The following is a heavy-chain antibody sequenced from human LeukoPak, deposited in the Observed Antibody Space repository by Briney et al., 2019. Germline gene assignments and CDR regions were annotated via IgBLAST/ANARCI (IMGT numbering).Heavy chain of an antibody. CDR1: GGSISSYY. J-gene: IGHJ4*02. CDR2: IYYSGST. V-gene: IGHV4-59*08. CDR3: ARLIGGYYFDY. Sequence: SETLSLTCTVSGGSISSYYWSWIRQPPGKGLEWIGYIYYSGSTNYNPSLKSRVTISVDTSKNQFSLKLSSVTAADTAVYYCARLIGGYYFDYWGQGTLVTVSS. D-gene: IGHD3-16*01.